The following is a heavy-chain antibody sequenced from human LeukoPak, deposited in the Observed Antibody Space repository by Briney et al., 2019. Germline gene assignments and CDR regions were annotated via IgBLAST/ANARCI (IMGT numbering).Heavy chain of an antibody. CDR2: IIPIFGTA. CDR3: AREPHGFGYDSSGYFDY. Sequence: ASVKVYCKASGGTFSSYAISWVRQAPGQGLEWMGGIIPIFGTANYAQKFQGRVTITADESTSTAYMELSSLRSEDTAVYYCAREPHGFGYDSSGYFDYWGQGALVTVSS. CDR1: GGTFSSYA. V-gene: IGHV1-69*13. J-gene: IGHJ4*02. D-gene: IGHD3-22*01.